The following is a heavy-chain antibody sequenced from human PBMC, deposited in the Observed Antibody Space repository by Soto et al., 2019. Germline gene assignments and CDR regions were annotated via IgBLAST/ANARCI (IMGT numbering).Heavy chain of an antibody. CDR1: GFTVSSNY. D-gene: IGHD4-17*01. Sequence: GGSLRLSCAASGFTVSSNYMSWVRQAPGEGLEWVSVIYSGGSTYYADSVKGRFTISRDNSKNTLYLQMNSLRAEDTAVYYCARVHNDYGDYAFDYWGQGTLVTVSS. CDR2: IYSGGST. CDR3: ARVHNDYGDYAFDY. V-gene: IGHV3-53*01. J-gene: IGHJ4*02.